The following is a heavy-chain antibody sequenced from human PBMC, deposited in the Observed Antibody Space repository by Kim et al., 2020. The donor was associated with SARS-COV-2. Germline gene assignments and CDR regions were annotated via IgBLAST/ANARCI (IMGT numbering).Heavy chain of an antibody. J-gene: IGHJ6*04. CDR1: GGSISSYY. V-gene: IGHV4-59*08. Sequence: SETLSLTCTVSGGSISSYYWSWIRQPPGKGLEWVGYIYYSGSTNYNPSFKSRVTISVDTSKNQFSLKLSSVTAADTAVYYCARHGDTTIFGVVTIPGGMGVWGKGNAVTVSS. D-gene: IGHD3-3*01. CDR2: IYYSGST. CDR3: ARHGDTTIFGVVTIPGGMGV.